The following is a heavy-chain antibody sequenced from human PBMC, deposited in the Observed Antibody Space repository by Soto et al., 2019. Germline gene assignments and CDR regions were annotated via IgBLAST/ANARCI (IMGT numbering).Heavy chain of an antibody. J-gene: IGHJ4*02. CDR2: IYYSGST. CDR3: ARAHRGPSSGYYQLDY. CDR1: GGSISSGGYY. V-gene: IGHV4-31*03. Sequence: QVQLQESGPGLVKPSQTLSLTCTVSGGSISSGGYYWSWIRQHPGKGLEWIGYIYYSGSTYYNPSLKERVNISVGPSKDPFSLEPGSVAAGDTALYYWARAHRGPSSGYYQLDYWGQGTLVTVSS. D-gene: IGHD3-22*01.